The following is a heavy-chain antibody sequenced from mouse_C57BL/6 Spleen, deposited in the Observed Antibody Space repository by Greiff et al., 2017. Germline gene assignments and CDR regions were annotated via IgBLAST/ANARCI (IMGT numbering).Heavy chain of an antibody. J-gene: IGHJ3*01. CDR3: ARDQDDYDGGAFAY. CDR2: ISYSGST. D-gene: IGHD2-4*01. CDR1: GYSITSGYD. Sequence: EVKLVESGPGMVKPSQSLSLTCTVTGYSITSGYDWHWIRHFPGNKLEWMGYISYSGSTNYNPSLKSRISITHDTSKNHFFLKLNSVTTEDTATYYCARDQDDYDGGAFAYWGQGTLVTVSA. V-gene: IGHV3-1*01.